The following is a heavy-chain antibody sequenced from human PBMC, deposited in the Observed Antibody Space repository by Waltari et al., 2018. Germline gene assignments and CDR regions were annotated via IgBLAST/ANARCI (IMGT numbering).Heavy chain of an antibody. Sequence: QFQLVQSGAEVKKPGASVKVSCEASGFTFSNYYVHWVLQAPGQGLEWMALFSPSGAGTRYAEKVQGRVTLTRDTSTSTVYMDLSSLRSEDTAVYYCATFVSGSFTFPDYWGQGTLVTVSS. J-gene: IGHJ4*02. D-gene: IGHD3-16*01. CDR2: FSPSGAGT. V-gene: IGHV1-46*03. CDR3: ATFVSGSFTFPDY. CDR1: GFTFSNYY.